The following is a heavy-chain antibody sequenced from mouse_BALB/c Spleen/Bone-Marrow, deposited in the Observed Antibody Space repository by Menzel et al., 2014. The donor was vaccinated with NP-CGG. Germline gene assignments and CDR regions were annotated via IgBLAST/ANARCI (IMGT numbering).Heavy chain of an antibody. J-gene: IGHJ3*01. Sequence: EVKVEESGGGLVQPGGSMKLSCVASGFTFXSYWMSWVRQSPEKGLEWVAEIRLKSDNYATHYAESVKGKFTISRDDSKSRLYLQMNSLRAEDTGIYYCTGWDQFAYWGQGTLVTVSA. CDR1: GFTFXSYW. V-gene: IGHV6-6*02. D-gene: IGHD4-1*01. CDR3: TGWDQFAY. CDR2: IRLKSDNYAT.